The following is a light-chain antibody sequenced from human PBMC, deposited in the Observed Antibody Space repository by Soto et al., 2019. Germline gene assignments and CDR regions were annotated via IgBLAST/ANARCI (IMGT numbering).Light chain of an antibody. J-gene: IGLJ1*01. V-gene: IGLV2-14*01. CDR2: EVS. CDR1: SSDVGGYEY. Sequence: QSVLTQPASVSGSPGQSITISCTGTSSDVGGYEYVSWYQLHPGKAPKLMVFEVSNRPSGVSYRFSGSKSGNTASLTISGLQAEDEGDYFCSSYSVSTAYLFGTGTKVTVL. CDR3: SSYSVSTAYL.